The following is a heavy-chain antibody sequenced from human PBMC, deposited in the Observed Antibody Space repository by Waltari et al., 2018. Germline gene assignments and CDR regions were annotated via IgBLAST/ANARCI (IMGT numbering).Heavy chain of an antibody. CDR2: MYYSGAT. CDR3: ATVQTDISTAGDAFDI. CDR1: GGFVSDNSLY. J-gene: IGHJ3*02. Sequence: QLQESGPRLVKPSETLSLTCTVSGGFVSDNSLYWGWIRQAPGKPLEWIGNMYYSGATYYNPYCKGRVTLSVDTSKNLFSLELISVTAADAAVYYCATVQTDISTAGDAFDIWGPGTMVIVSS. V-gene: IGHV4-39*07. D-gene: IGHD3-9*01.